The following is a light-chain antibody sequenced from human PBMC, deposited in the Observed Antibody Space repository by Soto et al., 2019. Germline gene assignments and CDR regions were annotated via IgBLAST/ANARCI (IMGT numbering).Light chain of an antibody. CDR3: QQYNNWPTCT. CDR2: GAS. V-gene: IGKV3-15*01. Sequence: EIVMTQSPATLSVSPGERATLSCRASQSVSSNLAWYQQKPGQAPMLLIYGASTRSTGIPARFSGSGSGTEFTLTISSLQSEDFAVYYCQQYNNWPTCTFGQGTKVEIK. J-gene: IGKJ1*01. CDR1: QSVSSN.